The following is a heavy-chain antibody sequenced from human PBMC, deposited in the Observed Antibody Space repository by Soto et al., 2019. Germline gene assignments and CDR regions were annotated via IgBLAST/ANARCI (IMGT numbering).Heavy chain of an antibody. CDR2: ISGSGGST. V-gene: IGHV3-23*01. Sequence: PGGSLRLSCAASGFTFSSYALTWVRQAPGKGLEWISGISGSGGSTYYADSVKGRFTISRDNSKNTLYLQMNSLRAEDTAVYYCARTEMHIVVVSATSPLFDPWGQGTLVTVSS. D-gene: IGHD2-21*01. CDR1: GFTFSSYA. J-gene: IGHJ5*02. CDR3: ARTEMHIVVVSATSPLFDP.